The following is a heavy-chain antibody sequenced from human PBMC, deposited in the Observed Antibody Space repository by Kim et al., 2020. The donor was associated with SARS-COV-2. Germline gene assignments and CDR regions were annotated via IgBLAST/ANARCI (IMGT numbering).Heavy chain of an antibody. V-gene: IGHV3-30*04. CDR3: ARGFAYSSSLQNF. CDR1: GFTFSSYA. J-gene: IGHJ4*02. Sequence: GGSLRLSCAASGFTFSSYAMHWVRQAPGKGLEWVAVISYDGSNKYYADSVTGRFTISSDNSKNTLYLQMNSLRAEDTAVYYCARGFAYSSSLQNFWGQAT. CDR2: ISYDGSNK. D-gene: IGHD6-13*01.